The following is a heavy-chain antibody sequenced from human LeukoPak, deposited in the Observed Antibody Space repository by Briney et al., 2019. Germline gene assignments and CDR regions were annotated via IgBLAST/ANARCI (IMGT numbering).Heavy chain of an antibody. Sequence: GGSLRLSCAASGFTFSTYNMNWVRQAPGKGLEWVSYISSGSSTIYYADSVKGRFTISRDNAKNSLYLQMDSLRAEDTAVYYCAREGKGTDAFDIWGQGTMVTVSS. J-gene: IGHJ3*02. V-gene: IGHV3-48*01. CDR3: AREGKGTDAFDI. D-gene: IGHD1-1*01. CDR1: GFTFSTYN. CDR2: ISSGSSTI.